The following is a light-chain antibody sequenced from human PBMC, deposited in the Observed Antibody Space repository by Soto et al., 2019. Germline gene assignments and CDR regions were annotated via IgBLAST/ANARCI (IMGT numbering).Light chain of an antibody. CDR2: YDS. CDR3: QVCDSSSDHYV. CDR1: NIGSKS. V-gene: IGLV3-21*04. J-gene: IGLJ1*01. Sequence: SYELTQPPSVSVAPGKTARITCGGNNIGSKSVHWYQQKQGQAPVLVIYYDSDRPSGIPERFSGSNSGNTATLTISRVEAGDEADYYCQVCDSSSDHYVFGTGTKLTVL.